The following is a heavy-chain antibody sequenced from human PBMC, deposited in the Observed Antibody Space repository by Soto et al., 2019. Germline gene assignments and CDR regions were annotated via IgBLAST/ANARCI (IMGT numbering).Heavy chain of an antibody. CDR3: ARGGGYYVLRP. CDR2: INHSGST. D-gene: IGHD3-10*02. Sequence: PSETLSLTCAVYGGSFSGYYWSWIRQPPGKGLEWIGEINHSGSTNYNPPLKSRVTISVDTSKNQFSLKLSSVTAADTAVYYCARGGGYYVLRPWGQGTLVT. V-gene: IGHV4-34*01. CDR1: GGSFSGYY. J-gene: IGHJ5*02.